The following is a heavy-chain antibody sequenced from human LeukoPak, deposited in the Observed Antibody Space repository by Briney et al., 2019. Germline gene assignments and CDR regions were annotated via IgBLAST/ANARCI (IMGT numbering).Heavy chain of an antibody. CDR3: ASEVAYCGGDCFSGGFGY. CDR2: INPNSGGT. V-gene: IGHV1-2*02. Sequence: GAPVKSSSKASGYTFTGYYMHWVRQTPGQGLGWMGWINPNSGGTNYAQKFQGRVTMTRDTSISTAYMELSRLRSDDTAVYYCASEVAYCGGDCFSGGFGYWGQGTMVTVSS. D-gene: IGHD2-21*02. CDR1: GYTFTGYY. J-gene: IGHJ4*01.